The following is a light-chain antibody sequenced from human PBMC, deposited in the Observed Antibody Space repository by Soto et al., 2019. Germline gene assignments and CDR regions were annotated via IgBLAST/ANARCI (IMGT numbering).Light chain of an antibody. CDR1: QSVSSN. CDR3: QQYGTSPPLYT. CDR2: GAS. Sequence: EIVMTQSPVTLSVSPGERATLSCRASQSVSSNLAWYQQKPGQAPRLLIYGASNRATGIPDRFSGTGSGTDFTLTISRLESEDFAVYYCQQYGTSPPLYTFGQGTRLETK. V-gene: IGKV3-20*01. J-gene: IGKJ5*01.